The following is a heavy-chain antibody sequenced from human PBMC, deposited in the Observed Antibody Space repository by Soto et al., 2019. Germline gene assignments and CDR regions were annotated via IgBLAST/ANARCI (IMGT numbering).Heavy chain of an antibody. CDR2: IYYSGST. CDR1: GGSISSYY. Sequence: SETLSLTCTVSGGSISSYYWSWIRQPPGKGLEWIGYIYYSGSTNYNPSLKSRVTISVDTSKNQFSLKLSSVTAADTAVYYCARTYEFWSGYYDCWGQGSLVTVSS. V-gene: IGHV4-59*01. CDR3: ARTYEFWSGYYDC. D-gene: IGHD3-3*01. J-gene: IGHJ4*02.